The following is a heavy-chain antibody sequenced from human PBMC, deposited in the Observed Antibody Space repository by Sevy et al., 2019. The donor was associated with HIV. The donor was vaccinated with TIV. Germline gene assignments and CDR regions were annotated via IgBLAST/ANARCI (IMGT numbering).Heavy chain of an antibody. J-gene: IGHJ1*01. CDR3: ALERLSSAVAEYFHN. D-gene: IGHD1-1*01. CDR1: GFTFNFFS. CDR2: ISFDGRNG. V-gene: IGHV3-30*04. Sequence: GGSLRLSCAASGFTFNFFSMHWVRQARGKAVEWVATISFDGRNGHYEDSVKGRFTISRDNSKNSLFLQMNSLRADDSAVYYCALERLSSAVAEYFHNWGQGTLVTVSS.